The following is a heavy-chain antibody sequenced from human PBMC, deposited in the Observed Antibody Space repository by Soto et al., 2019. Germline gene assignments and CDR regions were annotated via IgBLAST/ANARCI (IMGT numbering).Heavy chain of an antibody. CDR2: ISSSGSTI. Sequence: QVQLVESGGGLVKPEGSLRLSCAASGFTFSDYYMSWIRQAPGKGLEWVSYISSSGSTIYYADSVKGRFTISRDNAKNSMYLQMNSLRAEDTAVYYCARDWAGLRYFDWSWALDIWGQGTMVTVSS. CDR3: ARDWAGLRYFDWSWALDI. V-gene: IGHV3-11*01. J-gene: IGHJ3*02. CDR1: GFTFSDYY. D-gene: IGHD3-9*01.